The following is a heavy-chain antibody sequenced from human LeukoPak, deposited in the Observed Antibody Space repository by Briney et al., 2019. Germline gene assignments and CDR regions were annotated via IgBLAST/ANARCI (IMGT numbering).Heavy chain of an antibody. CDR3: ARRDWSSSWLYFDY. CDR2: IYTSGST. V-gene: IGHV4-61*02. J-gene: IGHJ4*02. Sequence: SETLSLTCSVSRGSISSGSYHWSWIRQPAGKGLEWIGRIYTSGSTNYNPSLKSRVTISVDTSKNQFSLKLSSVTAADTAVYYCARRDWSSSWLYFDYWGQGTLVTVSS. D-gene: IGHD6-13*01. CDR1: RGSISSGSYH.